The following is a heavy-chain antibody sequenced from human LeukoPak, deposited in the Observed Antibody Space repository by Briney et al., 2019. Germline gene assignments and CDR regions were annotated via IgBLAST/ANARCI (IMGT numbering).Heavy chain of an antibody. Sequence: GESLKISCKGSGYSFTSYWIGWVRQMPGKGLEWMGIIYPGDSDTRYSPSFQGQVTISADKSISTAYLQWSSLEASDTAMYYCARHLRSSYDSSGYMPPGFDYWGQGTLVTVSS. CDR1: GYSFTSYW. CDR3: ARHLRSSYDSSGYMPPGFDY. J-gene: IGHJ4*02. D-gene: IGHD3-22*01. V-gene: IGHV5-51*01. CDR2: IYPGDSDT.